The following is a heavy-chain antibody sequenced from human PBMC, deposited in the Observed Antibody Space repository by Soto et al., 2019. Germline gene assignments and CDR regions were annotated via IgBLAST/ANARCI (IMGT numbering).Heavy chain of an antibody. Sequence: PSETLSLTCTVSGGSISSYYWSWIRQPAGKGLEWIGRIYTSGSTNYNPSLKSRVTMSVDTSKNQFSLKLSSVTAADTAVYYCARGSRFLEWLPPYYYYGMDVWGQGTTVTVS. J-gene: IGHJ6*02. CDR2: IYTSGST. CDR1: GGSISSYY. V-gene: IGHV4-4*07. CDR3: ARGSRFLEWLPPYYYYGMDV. D-gene: IGHD3-3*01.